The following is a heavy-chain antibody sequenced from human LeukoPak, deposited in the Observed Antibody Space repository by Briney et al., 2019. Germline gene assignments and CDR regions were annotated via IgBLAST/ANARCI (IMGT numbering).Heavy chain of an antibody. D-gene: IGHD3-22*01. CDR1: GFTFDDYG. Sequence: GGSLRLSCAASGFTFDDYGMSWVRQAPGKGLEWVSDINWNGGSTGYADSVKGRFTISRDNAKNSLYLQMNSLRAEDTALYYCARARGSYYYDSSGYPYYFDYWGQGTLVTVSS. V-gene: IGHV3-20*04. CDR2: INWNGGST. J-gene: IGHJ4*02. CDR3: ARARGSYYYDSSGYPYYFDY.